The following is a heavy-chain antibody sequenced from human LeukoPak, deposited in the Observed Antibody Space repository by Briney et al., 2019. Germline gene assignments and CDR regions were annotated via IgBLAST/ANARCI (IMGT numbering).Heavy chain of an antibody. CDR3: ARHEYGILTGLGSDY. Sequence: SETLSLTCTVSGGSISSYYWSWIRQPPGKGLEWIGYIYYSGSTNYNPSLKSRVTISVDTSKNQFSLKLSSVTAADTAVYYCARHEYGILTGLGSDYWGQGTLVTVSS. V-gene: IGHV4-59*08. CDR1: GGSISSYY. CDR2: IYYSGST. J-gene: IGHJ4*02. D-gene: IGHD3-9*01.